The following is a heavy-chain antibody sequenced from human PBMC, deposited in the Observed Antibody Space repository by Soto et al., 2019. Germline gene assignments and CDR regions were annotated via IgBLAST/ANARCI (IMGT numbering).Heavy chain of an antibody. CDR3: THKGGRGAGMDV. J-gene: IGHJ6*02. D-gene: IGHD2-15*01. CDR2: IYWDDDE. Sequence: QITVKESGPTLMKPTQTLTLTCTFSGFSLSNSGVGVAWIRQPPGKALEWLALIYWDDDERYRPSLRSRLTITKDTSKNQVVLTMTNVDPVDTATYFCTHKGGRGAGMDVWGQGTTVTVSS. V-gene: IGHV2-5*02. CDR1: GFSLSNSGVG.